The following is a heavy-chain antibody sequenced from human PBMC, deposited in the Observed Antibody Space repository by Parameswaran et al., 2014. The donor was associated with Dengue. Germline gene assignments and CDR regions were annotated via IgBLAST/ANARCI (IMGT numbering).Heavy chain of an antibody. CDR2: IYYSGST. J-gene: IGHJ4*02. Sequence: VRQAPGKGLEWIGYIYYSGSTNYNPSLKSRVTISVDTSKNQFSLKLSSVTAADTAVYYCARADPNFDYWGQGTLVTVSS. CDR3: ARADPNFDY. V-gene: IGHV4-59*01.